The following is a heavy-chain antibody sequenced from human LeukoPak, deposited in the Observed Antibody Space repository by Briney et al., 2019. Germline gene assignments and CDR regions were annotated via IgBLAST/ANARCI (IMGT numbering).Heavy chain of an antibody. V-gene: IGHV3-30-3*01. CDR1: GFTFGGYA. CDR3: AKDPKLWFGDPYFDY. D-gene: IGHD3-10*01. J-gene: IGHJ4*02. Sequence: GGSLRLSCAASGFTFGGYAMHWVRQSPGKGLEWVALISYDGSNEYYADSVKGRFTISRDNSKNTLYLQMNSLRAEDTAVYYCAKDPKLWFGDPYFDYWGQGTLVTVSS. CDR2: ISYDGSNE.